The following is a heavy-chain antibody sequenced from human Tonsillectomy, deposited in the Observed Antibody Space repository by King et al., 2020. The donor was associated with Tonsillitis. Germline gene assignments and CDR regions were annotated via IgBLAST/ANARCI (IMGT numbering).Heavy chain of an antibody. CDR3: ARGGAGTGLNY. CDR1: GFTLSRYW. V-gene: IGHV3-7*01. J-gene: IGHJ4*02. Sequence: QLVQSGGGLVQPGGSLRLSCAASGFTLSRYWMSWVRQAPGKGLECVANINQDGSEKYYVDSVKGRFTISRDNAKNSLYLQMNSLRAEDTAVYFCARGGAGTGLNYWGQGILVTVSS. CDR2: INQDGSEK. D-gene: IGHD4/OR15-4a*01.